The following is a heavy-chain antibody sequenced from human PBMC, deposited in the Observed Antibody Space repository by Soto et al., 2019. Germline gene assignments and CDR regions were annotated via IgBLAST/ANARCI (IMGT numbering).Heavy chain of an antibody. CDR3: ARVAAVAAVDY. J-gene: IGHJ4*02. V-gene: IGHV3-30-3*01. CDR2: ISYDGSNK. Sequence: VQLLESGGGLVQPGGSLRLSCAASGFTFSSYAMHWVRQAPGKGLEWVAVISYDGSNKYYADSVKGRFTISRDNSKNTLYLQMNSLRAEDTAVYYCARVAAVAAVDYWGQGTLVTVSS. D-gene: IGHD6-19*01. CDR1: GFTFSSYA.